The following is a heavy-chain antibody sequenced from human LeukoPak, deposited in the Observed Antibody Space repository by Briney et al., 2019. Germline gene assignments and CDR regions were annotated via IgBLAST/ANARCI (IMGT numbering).Heavy chain of an antibody. D-gene: IGHD5-18*01. CDR1: GFTFSSYW. CDR2: IKQDGSEK. Sequence: GRSLRLSCAASGFTFSSYWMSWVRQAPGKGLEWVANIKQDGSEKYYVDSVKGRFTISRDNAKNSLYLQMNSLRAEDTAVYYCARDPVDTAMEDAFDIWGQGTMVTVSS. V-gene: IGHV3-7*03. J-gene: IGHJ3*02. CDR3: ARDPVDTAMEDAFDI.